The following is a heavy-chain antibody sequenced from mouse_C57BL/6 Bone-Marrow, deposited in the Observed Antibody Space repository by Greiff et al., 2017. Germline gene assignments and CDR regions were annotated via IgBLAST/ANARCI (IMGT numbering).Heavy chain of an antibody. D-gene: IGHD2-14*01. V-gene: IGHV1-26*01. J-gene: IGHJ3*01. CDR2: INPNNGGT. CDR3: AGGTPFAY. CDR1: GYTFTDYY. Sequence: VQLQQSGPELVKPGASVKISCKASGYTFTDYYMNWVKQSHGKSLEWIGDINPNNGGTSYNQKFKGKATLTVDKSSSTAYMELRSLTSEDSAVYYCAGGTPFAYWGRGTLVTVSA.